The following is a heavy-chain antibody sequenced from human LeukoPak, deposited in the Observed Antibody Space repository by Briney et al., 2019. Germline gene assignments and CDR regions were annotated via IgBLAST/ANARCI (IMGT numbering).Heavy chain of an antibody. D-gene: IGHD1-1*01. CDR3: ATHNWNDIAFFDY. CDR2: MNPNSGNT. V-gene: IGHV1-8*02. J-gene: IGHJ4*02. Sequence: ASLKLSCKASGYTFTGYYMHWVRQAPGQGLEWMGWMNPNSGNTGYAQTFQGRVTMTRNTSISTAYMELSSLRSEATAVYYCATHNWNDIAFFDYWGQGTLVTVSS. CDR1: GYTFTGYY.